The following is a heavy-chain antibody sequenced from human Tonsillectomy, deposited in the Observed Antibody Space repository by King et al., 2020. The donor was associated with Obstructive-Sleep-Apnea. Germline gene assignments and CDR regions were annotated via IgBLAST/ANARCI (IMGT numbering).Heavy chain of an antibody. Sequence: VQLQESGPGLVKPSETLSLTCTVSGASISSFSWSWIRQPTGEELEWIGRIYSSGSTNYNPSLKSRVTMSVDTSKNQFSLKLSSVTAADTAVYYCARSPTAASGTRYFDLWGRGTLVTVSS. V-gene: IGHV4-4*07. J-gene: IGHJ2*01. CDR1: GASISSFS. D-gene: IGHD6-13*01. CDR2: IYSSGST. CDR3: ARSPTAASGTRYFDL.